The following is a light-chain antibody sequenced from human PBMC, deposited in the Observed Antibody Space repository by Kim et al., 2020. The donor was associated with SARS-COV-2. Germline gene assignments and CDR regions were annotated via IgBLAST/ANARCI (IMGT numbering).Light chain of an antibody. CDR3: QTWDSTTVI. CDR2: QDN. V-gene: IGLV3-1*01. Sequence: SQGQTAGIPCSGDKLGEEYTSWYQHKSGQSPVVVIYQDNKRPSGMTERFSGSSSGNTATLTISGTQPMDEADYYCQTWDSTTVIFGGGTQLTVL. J-gene: IGLJ2*01. CDR1: KLGEEY.